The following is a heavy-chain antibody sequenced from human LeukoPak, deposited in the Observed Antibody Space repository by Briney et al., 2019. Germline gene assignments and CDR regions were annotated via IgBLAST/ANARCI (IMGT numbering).Heavy chain of an antibody. CDR3: ARGEQLANFDY. Sequence: SETLSLTCAVSGGSIRTYQWGWFRQTPGKGLEWIGYIYDSGSTNYNPSLKSRVTISVDTSKNQFSLKLSSVTAADTAVYYCARGEQLANFDYWGQGTLVTVSS. D-gene: IGHD6-6*01. CDR2: IYDSGST. V-gene: IGHV4-59*12. CDR1: GGSIRTYQ. J-gene: IGHJ4*02.